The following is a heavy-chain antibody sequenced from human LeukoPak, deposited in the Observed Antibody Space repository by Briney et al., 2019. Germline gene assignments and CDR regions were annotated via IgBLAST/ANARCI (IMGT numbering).Heavy chain of an antibody. D-gene: IGHD1-26*01. Sequence: SETLSLTCTVSGGSISSGGYYWSWIRKHPGKGLGWIGYIYYSGSTYYNPSLKSRVTISVDTSKNQFSLKLSSVTAADTAVYYCARAAKWEPPFFDYWGQGTLVTVSS. CDR2: IYYSGST. J-gene: IGHJ4*02. V-gene: IGHV4-31*03. CDR1: GGSISSGGYY. CDR3: ARAAKWEPPFFDY.